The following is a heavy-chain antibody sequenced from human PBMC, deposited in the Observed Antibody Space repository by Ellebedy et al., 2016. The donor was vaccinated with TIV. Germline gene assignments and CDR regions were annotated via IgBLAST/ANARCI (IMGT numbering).Heavy chain of an antibody. V-gene: IGHV1-46*01. CDR3: ARDGAPLPPIGDNGNWFDP. Sequence: ASVKVSXXSSGSTFTRYFIHWVRQAPGQGLEGMGIINPSRGSTNYAPKFQGRVTMTRDTSTRTVYLEVTSLKSEDTAVYYCARDGAPLPPIGDNGNWFDPWGQGSLITVSS. CDR1: GSTFTRYF. J-gene: IGHJ5*02. CDR2: INPSRGST. D-gene: IGHD4-17*01.